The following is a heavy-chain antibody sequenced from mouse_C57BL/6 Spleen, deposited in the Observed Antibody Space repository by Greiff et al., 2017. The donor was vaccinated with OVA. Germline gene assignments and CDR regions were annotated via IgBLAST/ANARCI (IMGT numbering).Heavy chain of an antibody. CDR3: TKGKFLHWYFDV. CDR1: GFTFSDAW. V-gene: IGHV6-6*01. J-gene: IGHJ1*03. Sequence: EVHLVESGGGLVQPGGSMKLSCAASGFTFSDAWMDWVRQSPEKGLEWVAEIRNKANNHATYYAESVKGRFTISRDDSKSSVYLQMNSLRAEDTGIYYCTKGKFLHWYFDVWGTGTTVTVSS. CDR2: IRNKANNHAT.